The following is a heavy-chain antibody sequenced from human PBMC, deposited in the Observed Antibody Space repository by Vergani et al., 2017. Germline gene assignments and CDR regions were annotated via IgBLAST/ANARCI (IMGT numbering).Heavy chain of an antibody. CDR3: ARYVGYSGYGAGGYYYDYDMDV. J-gene: IGHJ6*03. CDR2: INPNSGGT. D-gene: IGHD5-12*01. V-gene: IGHV1-2*02. Sequence: QVQLVQSGAEVKKPGASVKVSCKASGYTFTGYYMHWVRQAPGQGLEWMGWINPNSGGTNYAQKFQGRVTMTRDTSISTAYMELSRLRSDDTAVYYCARYVGYSGYGAGGYYYDYDMDVWGKGTTVTVSS. CDR1: GYTFTGYY.